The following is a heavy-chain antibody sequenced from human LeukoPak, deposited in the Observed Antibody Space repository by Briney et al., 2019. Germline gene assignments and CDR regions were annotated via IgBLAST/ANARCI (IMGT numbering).Heavy chain of an antibody. CDR2: IYPADSDT. V-gene: IGHV5-51*01. Sequence: GASLKISCKGSGSSFASFWIGWVRQMPGEGLEWMGGIYPADSDTRYSPSFQGQVTISADKSTSTAYLQWSTLKASDTAIYYCARQSAAAQYTNWFDPWGQGTLVTVSS. D-gene: IGHD2-2*01. CDR1: GSSFASFW. J-gene: IGHJ5*02. CDR3: ARQSAAAQYTNWFDP.